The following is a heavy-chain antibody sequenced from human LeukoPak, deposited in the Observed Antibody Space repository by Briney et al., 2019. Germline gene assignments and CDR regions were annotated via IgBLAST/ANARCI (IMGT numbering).Heavy chain of an antibody. CDR3: ATTADDWGAFDI. J-gene: IGHJ3*02. CDR1: GGSFSGYY. D-gene: IGHD2-21*01. CDR2: INHSGST. V-gene: IGHV4-34*01. Sequence: SETLSLTCAVYGGSFSGYYWSWIRQPPGKGLEWIGEINHSGSTNYNPSLKSRVTISVDTSKNQFSLKLSSVTAADTAVYYCATTADDWGAFDIWGQGTMVTVSS.